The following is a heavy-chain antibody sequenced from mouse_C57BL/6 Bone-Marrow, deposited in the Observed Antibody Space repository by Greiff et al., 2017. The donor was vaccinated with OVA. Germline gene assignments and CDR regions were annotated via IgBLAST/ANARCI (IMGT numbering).Heavy chain of an antibody. J-gene: IGHJ3*01. CDR1: GYTFTDYE. CDR2: IDPETGGT. D-gene: IGHD2-3*01. Sequence: VKLMESGAELVRPGASVTLSCKASGYTFTDYEMHWVKQTPVHGLEWIGAIDPETGGTDYNQKFKGKDILTADKSSSTAYMELRSLTSEDSSVFYCTKIYVYFFYWGPATLVPLSA. CDR3: TKIYVYFFY. V-gene: IGHV1-15*01.